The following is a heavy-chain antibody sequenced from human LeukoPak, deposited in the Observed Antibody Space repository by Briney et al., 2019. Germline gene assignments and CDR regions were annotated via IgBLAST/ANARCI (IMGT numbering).Heavy chain of an antibody. CDR2: ISSSSSYI. CDR1: GFTFSSYS. J-gene: IGHJ4*02. CDR3: ARDDSGSYLPDY. D-gene: IGHD1-26*01. V-gene: IGHV3-21*01. Sequence: PGGSLRLSCAASGFTFSSYSVNWVRQAPGKGLEWVSSISSSSSYIYYADSVKGRFTISRDNAKNSLYLQMNSLRAEDTAVYYCARDDSGSYLPDYWGQGTLVTVSS.